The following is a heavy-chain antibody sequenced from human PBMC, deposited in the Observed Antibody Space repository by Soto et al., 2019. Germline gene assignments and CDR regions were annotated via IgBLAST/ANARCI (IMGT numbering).Heavy chain of an antibody. V-gene: IGHV4-30-2*01. CDR1: GGSISRGNFS. CDR3: ARVKVGDLFRFNWFFDL. D-gene: IGHD3-3*01. Sequence: TLSLTCTVSGGSISRGNFSCTWIRQPPGKGLEWIAYIFHTGSTFYNSSLKPRVSISVDRSKNQFPLKLKSVTETDTAVYYCARVKVGDLFRFNWFFDLWGRGTLVTVSS. J-gene: IGHJ2*01. CDR2: IFHTGST.